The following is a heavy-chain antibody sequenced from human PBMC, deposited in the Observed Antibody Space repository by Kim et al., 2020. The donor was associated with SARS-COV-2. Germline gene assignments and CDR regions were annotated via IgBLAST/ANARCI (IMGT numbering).Heavy chain of an antibody. J-gene: IGHJ4*02. Sequence: GESLKISCQAAGYSFSNFWVSWVRQMPGKCLEWVVSFDPSDSYTKYSPSFQGHVRVSIDKTLRTAYLQWNNVKASDSGIYYCAREGQGDTHFFDYWGRGTLVTVSS. CDR3: AREGQGDTHFFDY. V-gene: IGHV5-10-1*01. CDR2: FDPSDSYT. CDR1: GYSFSNFW. D-gene: IGHD3-10*01.